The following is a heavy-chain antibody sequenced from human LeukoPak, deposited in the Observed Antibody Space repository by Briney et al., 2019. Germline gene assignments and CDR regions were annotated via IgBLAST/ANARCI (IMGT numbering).Heavy chain of an antibody. CDR1: GYTFTGYY. CDR2: INPNSGGT. D-gene: IGHD3-22*01. V-gene: IGHV1-2*02. Sequence: ASVKVSCKASGYTFTGYYMHWVRQAPGQGLEWMGWINPNSGGTNYAQKFQGRVTTTRDKSISTAYMELSRLRSDDTAVYYCARDLYDSSGYYTYYYYYYMDVWGKGTTVTVSS. J-gene: IGHJ6*03. CDR3: ARDLYDSSGYYTYYYYYYMDV.